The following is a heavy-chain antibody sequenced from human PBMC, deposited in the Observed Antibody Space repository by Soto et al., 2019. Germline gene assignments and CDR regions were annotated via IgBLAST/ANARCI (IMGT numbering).Heavy chain of an antibody. Sequence: PSETLSLTFTVSGGSVSSGSYYWSWIRQPPGKGVEWIGYIYYSGSTNYNPSLKSRVTISVDTSKNQFSLKLSSVTAADTAVYYCARDAYXSSWLEPNYYYYYGMDVWGQGTTVTVSS. J-gene: IGHJ6*02. CDR1: GGSVSSGSYY. CDR3: ARDAYXSSWLEPNYYYYYGMDV. D-gene: IGHD6-13*01. CDR2: IYYSGST. V-gene: IGHV4-61*01.